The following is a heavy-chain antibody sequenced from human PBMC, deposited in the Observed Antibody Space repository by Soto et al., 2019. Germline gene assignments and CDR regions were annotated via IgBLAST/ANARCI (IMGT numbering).Heavy chain of an antibody. V-gene: IGHV4-59*01. CDR2: ISYSGST. D-gene: IGHD3-10*01. CDR3: ARDWDSSGLFYT. Sequence: SETLSLTCSVSGASITTYYWSWIRQPPGKGLEWIGSISYSGSTKYNPSLESRVMISLDTYKNQFSLRLTSVTAADTALYYCARDWDSSGLFYTWGQRDLVTVSA. CDR1: GASITTYY. J-gene: IGHJ5*02.